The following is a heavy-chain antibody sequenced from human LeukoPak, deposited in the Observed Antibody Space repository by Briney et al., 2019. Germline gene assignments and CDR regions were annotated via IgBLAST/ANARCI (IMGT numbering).Heavy chain of an antibody. CDR2: VNHSGST. V-gene: IGHV4-34*01. J-gene: IGHJ4*02. CDR3: ARALGYSYAYGY. Sequence: SETLSLTCAVYGGSFSCYYWRWIGQPPGKGLEGIGEVNHSGSTNYNPSLKTRRTISVDTSKNAFSRKLGSGTAGETPGDYCARALGYSYAYGYWGQGTLVTVPS. D-gene: IGHD5-18*01. CDR1: GGSFSCYY.